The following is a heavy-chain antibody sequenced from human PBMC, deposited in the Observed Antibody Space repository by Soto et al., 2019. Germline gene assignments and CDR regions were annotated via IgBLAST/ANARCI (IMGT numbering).Heavy chain of an antibody. CDR3: ARLGAYYRSLDT. CDR2: IYYSGTT. D-gene: IGHD2-21*01. CDR1: GGSISSSNW. V-gene: IGHV4-4*02. J-gene: IGHJ5*02. Sequence: PSETLSLTCTVSGGSISSSNWWSFVRQPPGKGLEWIGEIYYSGTTNYNPSLKSRVTITVDKSKSQFSLRLTSVTASDTAVYYCARLGAYYRSLDTWGQGTVVTGSS.